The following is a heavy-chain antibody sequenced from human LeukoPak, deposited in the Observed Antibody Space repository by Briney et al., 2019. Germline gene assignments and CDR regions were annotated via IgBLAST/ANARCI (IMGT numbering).Heavy chain of an antibody. CDR1: GDSISDTRYF. J-gene: IGHJ4*02. Sequence: KPSETLSLTCTVSGDSISDTRYFWGFIRRSPGKGLEWIVSFYYRETFYNPSLKSRLTISSDTSENQFSLRLTSLTAADTGVYYCARGRNWNYQSHFDYWGQGTLVTVSS. CDR3: ARGRNWNYQSHFDY. D-gene: IGHD1-7*01. V-gene: IGHV4-39*07. CDR2: FYYRET.